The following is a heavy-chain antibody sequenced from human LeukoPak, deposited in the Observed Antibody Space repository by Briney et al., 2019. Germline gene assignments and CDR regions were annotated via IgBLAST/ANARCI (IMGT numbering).Heavy chain of an antibody. CDR1: GGSISSSSYY. J-gene: IGHJ6*03. Sequence: SETLSLTCTVSGGSISSSSYYWGWIRQPPGKGLEWIGRIYTSGSTNYNPSLKSRVTISVDTSKNQFSLKLSSVTAADTAVYYCAREVGDYYDSSGYYAFYYYYYMDVWGKGTTVTISS. CDR3: AREVGDYYDSSGYYAFYYYYYMDV. V-gene: IGHV4-39*07. D-gene: IGHD3-22*01. CDR2: IYTSGST.